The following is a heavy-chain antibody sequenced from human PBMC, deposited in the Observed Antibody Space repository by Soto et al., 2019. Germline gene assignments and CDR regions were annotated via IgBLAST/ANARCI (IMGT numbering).Heavy chain of an antibody. Sequence: EVQLVESGGGLVQPGRSLRLSCAASGFTFDDYAMHWVRQAPGKGLEWVSGISWNSGSIGYADTVKGRFTISRDNAKNYLVTQRNSVGAENTALYYCAKEKSREVATNFVDVGDFVSYGGGGIYDYWGQGTLVTVSS. V-gene: IGHV3-9*01. CDR2: ISWNSGSI. CDR3: AKEKSREVATNFVDVGDFVSYGGGGIYDY. J-gene: IGHJ4*02. CDR1: GFTFDDYA. D-gene: IGHD5-12*01.